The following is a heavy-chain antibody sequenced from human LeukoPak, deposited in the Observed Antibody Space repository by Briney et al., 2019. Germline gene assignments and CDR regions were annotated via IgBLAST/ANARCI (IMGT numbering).Heavy chain of an antibody. CDR3: AGESMTTVTGPLLGYYYMDV. V-gene: IGHV3-7*01. J-gene: IGHJ6*03. CDR1: GFTFSSHW. CDR2: IKHDGSEK. D-gene: IGHD4-17*01. Sequence: PGGSLRLSCEDSGFTFSSHWMSWVRQAPGKGLEWVANIKHDGSEKNYLDSVKGRFTISRDNAKNSLYLQMNSLRAEDTAVYYCAGESMTTVTGPLLGYYYMDVWGKGTTVTVSS.